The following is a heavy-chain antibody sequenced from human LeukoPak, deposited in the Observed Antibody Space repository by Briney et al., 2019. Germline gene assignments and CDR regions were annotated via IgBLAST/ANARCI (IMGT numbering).Heavy chain of an antibody. CDR3: TRYLVDY. V-gene: IGHV3-49*04. Sequence: GGSLRLSCTASGFTFGDYAMSWVRQAPGKGLEWVGFIRSKAYGGTTEYAASVKGRFTISRDDSKGIAYLQMNSLKTEDTAVYYCTRYLVDYWGQGTLVTVSS. CDR1: GFTFGDYA. CDR2: IRSKAYGGTT. J-gene: IGHJ4*02.